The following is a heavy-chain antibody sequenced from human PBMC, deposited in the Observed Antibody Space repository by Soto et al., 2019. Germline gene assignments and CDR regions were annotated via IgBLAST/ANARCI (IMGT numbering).Heavy chain of an antibody. CDR3: ARGQRSSDWFDP. Sequence: SETLSLTCSVSGGTISGYYWTWIRQPAGKGLEWIGRIYSSGNTKYNPSLQSRVTMSLDTSNNQFSLRLTSVTAADTAVYYCARGQRSSDWFDPWGQGTLVTV. D-gene: IGHD2-2*01. J-gene: IGHJ5*02. CDR2: IYSSGNT. CDR1: GGTISGYY. V-gene: IGHV4-4*07.